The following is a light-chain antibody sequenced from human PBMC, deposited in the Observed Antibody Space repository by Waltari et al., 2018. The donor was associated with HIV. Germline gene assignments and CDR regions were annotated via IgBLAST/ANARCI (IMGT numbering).Light chain of an antibody. CDR1: NIGSKS. V-gene: IGLV3-21*04. Sequence: SHVLSQPPSVSVAPGKTASVTCGGDNIGSKSVHWYQQRPGQAPLLIIFYNSYRPSGIPERFSGSNSVGTATLTISRVEAGDEADYYCQVWDPLSDHPVFGTGTKVTVL. J-gene: IGLJ1*01. CDR2: YNS. CDR3: QVWDPLSDHPV.